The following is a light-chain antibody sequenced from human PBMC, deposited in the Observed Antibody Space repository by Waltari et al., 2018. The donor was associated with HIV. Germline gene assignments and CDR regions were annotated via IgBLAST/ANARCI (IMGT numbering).Light chain of an antibody. CDR3: GSFSTISTLI. CDR1: TTDLVNYNN. CDR2: EVS. Sequence: QSALTQPASVSASPGQSLTISCPVSTTDLVNYNNVSWYQQGPGKAPKLIIYEVSNRPSGVSNRFSGSKSGNTASLTISGLQPEDEADYFCGSFSTISTLIFGGGTKVTVL. J-gene: IGLJ2*01. V-gene: IGLV2-14*01.